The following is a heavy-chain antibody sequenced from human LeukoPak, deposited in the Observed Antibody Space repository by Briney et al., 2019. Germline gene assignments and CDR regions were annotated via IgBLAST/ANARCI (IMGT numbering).Heavy chain of an antibody. J-gene: IGHJ4*02. D-gene: IGHD1-1*01. Sequence: GGSLRLSCAASGLSFSVDWMSWVRQAPGRGLEWVANTKPDGSEKNYGDSVKGRFTISRDNARNSLFLHMSSLTVEDTAVYYCVRNWNLDSWGQGTLVTVSS. CDR2: TKPDGSEK. CDR3: VRNWNLDS. V-gene: IGHV3-7*01. CDR1: GLSFSVDW.